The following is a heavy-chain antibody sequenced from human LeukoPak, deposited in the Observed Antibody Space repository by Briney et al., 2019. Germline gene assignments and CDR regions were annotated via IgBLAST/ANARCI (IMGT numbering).Heavy chain of an antibody. V-gene: IGHV1-3*01. CDR1: GYDSTKYA. J-gene: IGHJ3*02. Sequence: ASVKVSCKASGYDSTKYAVQWVRQAPGQRLEWMGWIDAGNGRTKYSQDFQGRVTITRDTSASVAYMELSSLRSDDTAVYYCARDQRVRVVVISVNDAFDIWGQGTMVTVSS. CDR3: ARDQRVRVVVISVNDAFDI. D-gene: IGHD3-22*01. CDR2: IDAGNGRT.